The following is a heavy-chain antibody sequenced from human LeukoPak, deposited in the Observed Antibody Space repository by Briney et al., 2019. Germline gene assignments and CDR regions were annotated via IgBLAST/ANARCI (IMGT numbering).Heavy chain of an antibody. V-gene: IGHV4-59*01. D-gene: IGHD3-22*01. CDR2: IYYSGST. Sequence: SETLSLTCTVSGGSISSYYWSWIRQPPGKGLELIGYIYYSGSTNYNPSLKSRVTISVDTSKNQFSLKLSSVTAADTAVYYCARGYYDSSGYPRTDDYYFDYWGQGTLVTVSS. J-gene: IGHJ4*02. CDR3: ARGYYDSSGYPRTDDYYFDY. CDR1: GGSISSYY.